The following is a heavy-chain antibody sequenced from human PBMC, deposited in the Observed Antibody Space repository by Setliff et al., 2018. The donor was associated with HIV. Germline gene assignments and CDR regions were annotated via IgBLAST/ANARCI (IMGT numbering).Heavy chain of an antibody. CDR1: GGSISSYY. V-gene: IGHV4-59*01. CDR2: IYYSGGT. CDR3: AREQDYYDSSGYSRSRAFEI. J-gene: IGHJ3*02. Sequence: PSETLSLTCTVSGGSISSYYWSWIRQPPGKGLEWIGYIYYSGGTNYNPSLKSRVTMSVDTSKNQFSLNLSSVTAADTAVYYCAREQDYYDSSGYSRSRAFEIWGQGTMVTVSS. D-gene: IGHD3-22*01.